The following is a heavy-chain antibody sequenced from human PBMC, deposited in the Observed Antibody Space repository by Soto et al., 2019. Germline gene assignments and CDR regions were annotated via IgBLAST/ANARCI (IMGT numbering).Heavy chain of an antibody. CDR1: GGSISSSNW. J-gene: IGHJ4*02. CDR3: ARAPPIFMDDSSGWYYFDY. V-gene: IGHV4-4*02. Sequence: QVQLQESGPGLVKPSGTLSLTCAVSGGSISSSNWWSWVRQPPGKGLEWIGEIYHSGSTNYNPSLKSRVTVSVDKSKNQFSLKLSSVTAADTAVYYCARAPPIFMDDSSGWYYFDYWGQGTLVTVSS. CDR2: IYHSGST. D-gene: IGHD6-19*01.